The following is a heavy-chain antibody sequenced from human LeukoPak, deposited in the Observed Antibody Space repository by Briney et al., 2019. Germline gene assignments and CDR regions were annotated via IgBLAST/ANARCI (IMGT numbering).Heavy chain of an antibody. D-gene: IGHD6-19*01. CDR1: GFTFSSYG. J-gene: IGHJ3*02. CDR2: ISYDGSNK. Sequence: GRSLRLSCAASGFTFSSYGMHWVRQAPGKGLEWVAVISYDGSNKYYADSVKGRFTISRDNSKNTLYLQMNSLRAEDTAVYYCARASSGWYNHDAFDIWGQGTMVTVSS. V-gene: IGHV3-30*03. CDR3: ARASSGWYNHDAFDI.